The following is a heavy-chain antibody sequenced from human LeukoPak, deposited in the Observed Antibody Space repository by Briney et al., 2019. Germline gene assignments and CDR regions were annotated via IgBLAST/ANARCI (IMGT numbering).Heavy chain of an antibody. V-gene: IGHV4-39*01. D-gene: IGHD6-13*01. J-gene: IGHJ5*02. CDR2: IYYSGST. CDR3: ARGAAAGPSRFDP. Sequence: PSETLSLTCAVSGGSISSISYNWGWIPQPPGKGLEWIGSIYYSGSTYYNPSLKSRVTISVDTSKNQFSLKPSSVTAADTAVYYCARGAAAGPSRFDPWGQGTLVTVSS. CDR1: GGSISSISYN.